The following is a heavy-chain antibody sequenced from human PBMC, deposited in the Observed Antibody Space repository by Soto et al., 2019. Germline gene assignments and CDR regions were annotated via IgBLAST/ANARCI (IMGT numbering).Heavy chain of an antibody. J-gene: IGHJ4*01. CDR1: GDSISSSTYF. CDR2: IYYSGST. V-gene: IGHV4-39*01. CDR3: ARHLGEGYFDY. Sequence: SETLSLTCTVSGDSISSSTYFWGWVRQPPGKGLEWIGTIYYSGSTYYNPSLKSRVTISVDTSKNHFPLKLSSVTAADTAVYFCARHLGEGYFDYWGHGTVVTVSS.